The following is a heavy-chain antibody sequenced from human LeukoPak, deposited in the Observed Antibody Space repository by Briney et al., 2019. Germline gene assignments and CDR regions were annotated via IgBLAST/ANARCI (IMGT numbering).Heavy chain of an antibody. V-gene: IGHV1-69*04. J-gene: IGHJ4*02. CDR2: IIPILGIA. Sequence: SVKVSCKASGGTFSSYAISWVRQAPGQGLERMGRIIPILGIANYAQKFQGRVTITADKSTSTAYMELSSLGSEDTAVYYCARAEYYYDSSGYPITDDYWGQGTLVTVSS. CDR3: ARAEYYYDSSGYPITDDY. CDR1: GGTFSSYA. D-gene: IGHD3-22*01.